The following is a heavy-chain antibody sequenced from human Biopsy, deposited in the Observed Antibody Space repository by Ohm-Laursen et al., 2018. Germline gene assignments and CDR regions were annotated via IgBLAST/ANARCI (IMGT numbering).Heavy chain of an antibody. Sequence: RSLRLSCTASGFKIGDYGMHWVRQVPGRGLEWVSGMSWNGGTIGYAGSVRGRFTISRDNAKNSLYLQMNSLRAEDSALYYCVKGYPPGWPQNDAFHIWGQGKVVTASS. CDR3: VKGYPPGWPQNDAFHI. CDR2: MSWNGGTI. CDR1: GFKIGDYG. D-gene: IGHD6-19*01. V-gene: IGHV3-9*01. J-gene: IGHJ3*02.